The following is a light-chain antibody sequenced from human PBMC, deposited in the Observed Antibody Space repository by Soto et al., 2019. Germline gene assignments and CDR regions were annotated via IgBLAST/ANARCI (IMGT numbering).Light chain of an antibody. CDR2: LGS. CDR1: QSLLHSNGYNY. CDR3: IQALQTQRT. V-gene: IGKV2-28*01. Sequence: DIVMTQSPLSLPVTPGEPASISCRSSQSLLHSNGYNYLDWYLQKPGQSPQLLIYLGSNRASGVPDRVSGNGSDTDFTLKISRVEAEDVGVYYCIQALQTQRTFGQGNKVEIK. J-gene: IGKJ1*01.